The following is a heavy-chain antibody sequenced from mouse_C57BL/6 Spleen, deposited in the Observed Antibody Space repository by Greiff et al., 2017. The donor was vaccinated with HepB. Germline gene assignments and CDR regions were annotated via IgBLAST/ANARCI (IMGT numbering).Heavy chain of an antibody. J-gene: IGHJ4*01. Sequence: EVKLVESGGGLVKPGGSLKLSCAASGFTFSDYGMHWVRQAPEKGLEWVAYISSGSSTIYYADTVTGRFTISRDNAKNTLFLQMTSLRSEDTAMYYCARVGYYGSSPMDYWGQGTSVTVSS. CDR1: GFTFSDYG. V-gene: IGHV5-17*01. D-gene: IGHD1-1*01. CDR3: ARVGYYGSSPMDY. CDR2: ISSGSSTI.